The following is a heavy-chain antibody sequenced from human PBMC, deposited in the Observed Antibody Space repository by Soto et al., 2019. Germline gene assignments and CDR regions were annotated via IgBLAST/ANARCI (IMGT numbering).Heavy chain of an antibody. V-gene: IGHV1-69*01. D-gene: IGHD2-15*01. CDR3: AALVDGSGGSCYLGNFDY. J-gene: IGHJ4*02. CDR1: GGTFSSYA. CDR2: IIPIFGTA. Sequence: QVQLVQSGAEVKKPGSSVKVSCKASGGTFSSYAISWVRQAPGQGLEWMGGIIPIFGTANYAQKFQGRVTITADESTSTAYMGLSSLRSEDTAVYYCAALVDGSGGSCYLGNFDYWGQGTLVTVSS.